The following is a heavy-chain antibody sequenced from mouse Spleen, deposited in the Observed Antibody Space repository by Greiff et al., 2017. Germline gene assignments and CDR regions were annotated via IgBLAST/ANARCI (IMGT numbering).Heavy chain of an antibody. CDR3: ARHAYGYDGYFDV. V-gene: IGHV5-6*01. Sequence: EVQVVESGGDLVKPGGSLKLSCAASGFTFSSYGMSWVRQTPDKRLEWVATISSGGSYTYYPDSVKGRFTISRDNAKNTLYLQMSSLKSEDTAMYYCARHAYGYDGYFDVWGAGTTVTVSS. CDR1: GFTFSSYG. D-gene: IGHD2-2*01. CDR2: ISSGGSYT. J-gene: IGHJ1*01.